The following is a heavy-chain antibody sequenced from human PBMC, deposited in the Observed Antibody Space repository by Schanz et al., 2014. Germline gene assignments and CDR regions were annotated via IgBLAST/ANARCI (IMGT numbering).Heavy chain of an antibody. V-gene: IGHV3-74*01. CDR2: IKSDGSST. D-gene: IGHD3-10*01. CDR3: AKGRFGELSAFDI. J-gene: IGHJ3*02. CDR1: GFTFSSYW. Sequence: EVQLVESGGGLVQPGGSLRLSCAASGFTFSSYWMHWVRQVPGKGLVWVSRIKSDGSSTSYADSVKGRFTISRDNAKNKLYLQMNSMRGEDTAVYYCAKGRFGELSAFDIWGQGTMVTVSS.